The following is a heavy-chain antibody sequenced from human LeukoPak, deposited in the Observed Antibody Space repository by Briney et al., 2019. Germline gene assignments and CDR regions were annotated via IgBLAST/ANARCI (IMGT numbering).Heavy chain of an antibody. Sequence: ASVKVSCKASGYTFISYGVTWVRQAPGQGLEWLGWISAYNGNIDYAQKLQGRVTLTTDTSTSTAYMEVRSLRSDDTAVYYCASMSGYYPSYYFDYWGQGTLVTVSS. V-gene: IGHV1-18*01. D-gene: IGHD3-3*01. CDR2: ISAYNGNI. J-gene: IGHJ4*02. CDR3: ASMSGYYPSYYFDY. CDR1: GYTFISYG.